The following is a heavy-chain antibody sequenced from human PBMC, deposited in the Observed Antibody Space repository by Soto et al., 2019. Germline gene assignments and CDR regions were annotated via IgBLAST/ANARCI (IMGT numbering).Heavy chain of an antibody. Sequence: PGESLKISCKASGYSFTSYWIGWVRQMPGKGLEWMGIIYTGASDTTYSPSFRGQVTISADNSINTAYLQWSSLKASDSAIYYCARHEQEGGTTEANLDSWGQGT. CDR3: ARHEQEGGTTEANLDS. CDR1: GYSFTSYW. CDR2: IYTGASDT. V-gene: IGHV5-51*01. J-gene: IGHJ4*02. D-gene: IGHD1-1*01.